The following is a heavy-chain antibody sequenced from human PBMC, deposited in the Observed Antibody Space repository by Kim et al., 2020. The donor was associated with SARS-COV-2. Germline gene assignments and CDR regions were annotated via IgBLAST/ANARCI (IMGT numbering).Heavy chain of an antibody. J-gene: IGHJ5*02. CDR2: T. Sequence: TNYNPTRQSRVIRSIDTSKNQFSLKLSSVTAADTAVYYCAREMLHNWFDPWGQGTLVTVSS. D-gene: IGHD2-15*01. CDR3: AREMLHNWFDP. V-gene: IGHV4-4*07.